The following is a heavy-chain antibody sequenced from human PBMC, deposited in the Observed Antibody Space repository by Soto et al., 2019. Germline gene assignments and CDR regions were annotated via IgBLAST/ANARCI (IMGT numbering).Heavy chain of an antibody. CDR2: ISDSGSST. V-gene: IGHV3-23*01. J-gene: IGHJ4*02. Sequence: VPLLESGGGLVQPGGSLTLSCAASGFTFSSYAMNWVRQAPGKGLEWVSAISDSGSSTYYADSVKGRFTISRDNSKNIRFLQMTSLRVEDTAVYYCAKDLPVWSIVYYFDYWGQGAQVTVSS. CDR3: AKDLPVWSIVYYFDY. D-gene: IGHD3-16*01. CDR1: GFTFSSYA.